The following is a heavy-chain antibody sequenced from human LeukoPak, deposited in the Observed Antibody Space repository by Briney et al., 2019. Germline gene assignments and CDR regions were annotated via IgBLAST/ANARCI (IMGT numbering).Heavy chain of an antibody. CDR2: MYTSGST. CDR1: GGSINSGTYY. J-gene: IGHJ4*02. CDR3: ARGERGSSSGSINC. V-gene: IGHV4-61*02. Sequence: SETLSLTCTVSGGSINSGTYYWSWIRQPAGKGLEWIGRMYTSGSTNYNPSLESRVTISVDTSKNEFSLKLSSVTAADTAVYYCARGERGSSSGSINCWGQRTLVTVSS. D-gene: IGHD6-6*01.